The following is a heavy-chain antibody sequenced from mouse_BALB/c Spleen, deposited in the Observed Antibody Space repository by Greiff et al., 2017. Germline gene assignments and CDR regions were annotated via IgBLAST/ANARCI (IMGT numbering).Heavy chain of an antibody. CDR1: GFNIKDYY. CDR2: IDPENGDT. Sequence: VQLQQSGAELVRSGASVKLSCAASGFNIKDYYMHWVKQRPEQGLEWIGWIDPENGDTEYAPKFQGKATMTADTSSNTAYLQLSSLTSEDTAAYYCNAGGNHGAFAYWGQGTLVTVSA. V-gene: IGHV14-4*02. CDR3: NAGGNHGAFAY. D-gene: IGHD2-1*01. J-gene: IGHJ3*01.